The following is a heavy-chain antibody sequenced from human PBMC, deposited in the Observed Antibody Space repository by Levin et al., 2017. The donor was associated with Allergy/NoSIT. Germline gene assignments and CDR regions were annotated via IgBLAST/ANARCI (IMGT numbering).Heavy chain of an antibody. CDR1: GGSFSGYY. Sequence: SETLSLTCAVYGGSFSGYYWSWIRQPPGKGLEWIGEINHSGSTNYNPSLKSRVTISVDTSKNQFSLKLSSVTAADTAVYYCARKVWPTQHVRGWFDPWGQGTLVTVSS. V-gene: IGHV4-34*01. CDR3: ARKVWPTQHVRGWFDP. CDR2: INHSGST. J-gene: IGHJ5*02. D-gene: IGHD3-10*01.